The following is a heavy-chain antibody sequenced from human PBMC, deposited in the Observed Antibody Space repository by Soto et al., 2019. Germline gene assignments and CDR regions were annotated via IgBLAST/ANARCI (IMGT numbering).Heavy chain of an antibody. V-gene: IGHV3-23*01. D-gene: IGHD6-13*01. CDR1: GFTFSSYA. Sequence: SMRLSCAASGFTFSSYAMTWVRQAPGKGLEWVSTISGSGDTTYYVDSVKGRFTISRDNSKNTLCLQINSLRAEDTAVYYWAKPYLKYSRSWYLAFDIWGQGTMVTV. CDR3: AKPYLKYSRSWYLAFDI. J-gene: IGHJ3*02. CDR2: ISGSGDTT.